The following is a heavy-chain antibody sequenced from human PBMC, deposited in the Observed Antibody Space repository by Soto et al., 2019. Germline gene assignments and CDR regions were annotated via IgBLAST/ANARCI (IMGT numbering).Heavy chain of an antibody. CDR2: IYYSGST. J-gene: IGHJ5*02. D-gene: IGHD3-9*01. V-gene: IGHV4-31*03. CDR1: GGSISSGGYY. CDR3: ARGPDIVTGRPSNWFDP. Sequence: SETLSLTCTVSGGSISSGGYYWSWIRQHPGKGLEWIGYIYYSGSTYYNPSLKSRVTISVDTSKNQFSLKLSSVTAADTAVYYCARGPDIVTGRPSNWFDPWGQGTLVTVSS.